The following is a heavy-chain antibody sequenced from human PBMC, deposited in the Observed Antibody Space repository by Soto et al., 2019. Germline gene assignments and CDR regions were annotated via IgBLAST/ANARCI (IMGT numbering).Heavy chain of an antibody. J-gene: IGHJ4*02. CDR2: LVPMFRTA. V-gene: IGHV1-69*12. CDR1: GGTFSDSA. Sequence: QVHLVQSGAEVKKPGFSVKVSCKTSGGTFSDSAINWLRQTPGHGLEGMGGLVPMFRTANYAPNLQGRVSITADESSSTVFMELSSLTFEDTAVYYCARGLGGSYYPFDFWGQGTLVTVSS. CDR3: ARGLGGSYYPFDF. D-gene: IGHD1-26*01.